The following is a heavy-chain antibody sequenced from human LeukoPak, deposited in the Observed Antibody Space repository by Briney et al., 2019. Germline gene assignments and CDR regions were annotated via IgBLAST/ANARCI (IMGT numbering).Heavy chain of an antibody. CDR1: GFTFDDYG. J-gene: IGHJ4*02. V-gene: IGHV3-21*01. D-gene: IGHD6-13*01. CDR2: ISSSSSYI. Sequence: PGGSLRLSCAASGFTFDDYGMNWVRQAPGKGLEWVSSISSSSSYIYYADSVKGRFTISRDNAKNSLYLQMNSLRAEDTAVYYCARDAGGPKAAAWGQGTLVTVSS. CDR3: ARDAGGPKAAA.